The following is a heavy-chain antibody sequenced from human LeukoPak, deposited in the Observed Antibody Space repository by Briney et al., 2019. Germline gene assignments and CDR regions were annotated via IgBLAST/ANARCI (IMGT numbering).Heavy chain of an antibody. J-gene: IGHJ5*02. CDR2: INPSGGST. D-gene: IGHD6-19*01. V-gene: IGHV1-46*01. CDR1: GYTFTSYY. CDR3: ARAQVKGMAVAGSKNWFDP. Sequence: ASVKVSCKASGYTFTSYYMHWVRQAPGQGLEWMGIINPSGGSTSYAQKFQGRVTMTRDTSTSTVYMELSSLRSEDTAVYYCARAQVKGMAVAGSKNWFDPWGQGTLVTVSS.